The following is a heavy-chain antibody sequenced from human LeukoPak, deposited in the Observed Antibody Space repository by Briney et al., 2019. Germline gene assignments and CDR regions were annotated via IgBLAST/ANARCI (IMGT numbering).Heavy chain of an antibody. D-gene: IGHD4-11*01. J-gene: IGHJ4*02. CDR1: GFTFGDYA. V-gene: IGHV3-66*01. CDR2: IYVGGST. CDR3: ARARDYLFDY. Sequence: GGSLRLSCTTSGFTFGDYAMSWVRQAPGKGLEWVSVIYVGGSTYYADSVKGRFTISRDNSKNTLYLQMNSLRAEDTAVYYCARARDYLFDYWGQGTLVTVSS.